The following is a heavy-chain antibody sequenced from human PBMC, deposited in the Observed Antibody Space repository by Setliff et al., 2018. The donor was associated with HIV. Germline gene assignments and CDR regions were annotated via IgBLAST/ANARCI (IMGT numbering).Heavy chain of an antibody. Sequence: PSETLSLTCSVSGGSTTSGGYYWSWIRQHPGKGLEFIGYIYYSGSTYYNPSLKSRVTMSIDTSTQQFFLNVTSVTAADTAVYYCAGFSYNFWVYRFDHWGQGALVTVSS. D-gene: IGHD3-3*01. J-gene: IGHJ4*02. V-gene: IGHV4-31*03. CDR2: IYYSGST. CDR1: GGSTTSGGYY. CDR3: AGFSYNFWVYRFDH.